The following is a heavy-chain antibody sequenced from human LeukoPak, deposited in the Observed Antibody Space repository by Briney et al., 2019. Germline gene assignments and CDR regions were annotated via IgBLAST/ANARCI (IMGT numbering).Heavy chain of an antibody. D-gene: IGHD1-26*01. CDR2: IYYSGST. CDR1: GGSISSYY. CDR3: ARSREHHFDY. Sequence: PSETLSLTCTVSGGSISSYYWSWIRQPPGKGLEWIGYIYYSGSTNYNPSLKSRVTISVDTSKNQFSLKLSSVTAADTAVYYCARSREHHFDYWGQGTLVTVSS. J-gene: IGHJ4*02. V-gene: IGHV4-59*01.